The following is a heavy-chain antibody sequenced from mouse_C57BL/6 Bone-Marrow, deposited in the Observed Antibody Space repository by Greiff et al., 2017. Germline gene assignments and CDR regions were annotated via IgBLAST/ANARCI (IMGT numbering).Heavy chain of an antibody. J-gene: IGHJ2*01. V-gene: IGHV1-55*01. Sequence: QVQLQQPGAELVKPGASVKMSCKASGYTFTRYWITWVKQRPGQGLEWIGDIYPGSGSTNYNEKFKSKATLTVDTSSSTAYMQLSSLTSEDSAVYYCAREGAYYSNIDYWGQGTTRTVSS. CDR1: GYTFTRYW. CDR3: AREGAYYSNIDY. CDR2: IYPGSGST. D-gene: IGHD2-5*01.